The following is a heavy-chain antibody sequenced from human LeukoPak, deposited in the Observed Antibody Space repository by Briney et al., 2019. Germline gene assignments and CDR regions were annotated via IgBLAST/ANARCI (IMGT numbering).Heavy chain of an antibody. CDR1: GFTFGDYA. CDR2: IRSKAYGGTT. Sequence: PGGSLRLSCTASGFTFGDYAMSWVHQAPGKGLEWVGFIRSKAYGGTTEYAASVKGRFTISRDDSKSIAYLQMNSLKTEDTAVYYCTRDQWFGELLYFDYWGQGTLVTVSS. D-gene: IGHD3-10*01. V-gene: IGHV3-49*04. J-gene: IGHJ4*02. CDR3: TRDQWFGELLYFDY.